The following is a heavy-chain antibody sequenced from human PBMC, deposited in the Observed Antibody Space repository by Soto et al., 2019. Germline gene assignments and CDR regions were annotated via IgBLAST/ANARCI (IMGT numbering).Heavy chain of an antibody. CDR3: ATYGSGSYKPTTFDS. J-gene: IGHJ4*02. Sequence: QEQLQESGPGLVKPSQTLSLTCTVSGGSISSGGYYWSWIRQHPGKGLEWIGYIYYSGSTYYNPSLKRRVNISVDTSKTQFSLTLSSVTAADTAVYYCATYGSGSYKPTTFDSWGQGTLVTVSS. V-gene: IGHV4-31*03. D-gene: IGHD3-10*01. CDR1: GGSISSGGYY. CDR2: IYYSGST.